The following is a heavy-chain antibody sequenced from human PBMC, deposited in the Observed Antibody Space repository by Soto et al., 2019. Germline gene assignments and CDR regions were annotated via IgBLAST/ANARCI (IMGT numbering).Heavy chain of an antibody. V-gene: IGHV1-2*04. D-gene: IGHD1-26*01. CDR1: GYTFTGYY. CDR3: ARGAGIPYPATWLDP. J-gene: IGHJ5*02. Sequence: QVQLVQSGAEVKKPGASVKVSCKASGYTFTGYYMHWVRQAPGQGLEWMGWINPNSGGTNYAQKLQGWVTMTRDTSISTAQLELSRLRPDDTAVYYCARGAGIPYPATWLDPWGQRPLVTVSS. CDR2: INPNSGGT.